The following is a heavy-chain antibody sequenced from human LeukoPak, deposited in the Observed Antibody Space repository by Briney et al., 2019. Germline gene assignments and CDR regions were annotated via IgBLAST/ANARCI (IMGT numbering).Heavy chain of an antibody. V-gene: IGHV1-58*01. CDR2: IVVGSGHT. CDR1: QFTFSNSA. Sequence: SVKVSCKASQFTFSNSAFQWVRQARGQRLEWMGWIVVGSGHTNYAQRFQERVIITRDMSTKTVYMELSSLKSEDTAVYYCAADDQQLILWGQGTLVAVSS. J-gene: IGHJ4*02. CDR3: AADDQQLIL. D-gene: IGHD2/OR15-2a*01.